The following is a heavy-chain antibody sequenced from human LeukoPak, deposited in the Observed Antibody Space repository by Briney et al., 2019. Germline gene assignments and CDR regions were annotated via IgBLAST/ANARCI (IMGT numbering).Heavy chain of an antibody. J-gene: IGHJ6*02. CDR1: GFTFTTFY. V-gene: IGHV3-7*01. D-gene: IGHD3-10*01. CDR2: IDQGGSEK. CDR3: ARDRRGGKSYYFHGMDV. Sequence: GGSLRLSCAASGFTFTTFYMTWVRQAPGKGLEWVANIDQGGSEKDYVDSVKGRFTISRDNAKNSLYLQMSSLRGEDTAVYYCARDRRGGKSYYFHGMDVWGQGTTVTVSS.